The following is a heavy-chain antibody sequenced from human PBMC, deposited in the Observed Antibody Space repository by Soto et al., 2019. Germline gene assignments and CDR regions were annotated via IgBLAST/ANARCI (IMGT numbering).Heavy chain of an antibody. V-gene: IGHV4-39*01. Sequence: LSLTCTVSGVSISRSGYYWAWIRQPPGKGLEWLGSIYYTGSTYYNPSLKSRVTISVDTSKNQFSLELSSVTAADTAVYYCARDFSRSSFDFWGQGALVTVSS. CDR1: GVSISRSGYY. CDR3: ARDFSRSSFDF. J-gene: IGHJ4*02. D-gene: IGHD3-3*02. CDR2: IYYTGST.